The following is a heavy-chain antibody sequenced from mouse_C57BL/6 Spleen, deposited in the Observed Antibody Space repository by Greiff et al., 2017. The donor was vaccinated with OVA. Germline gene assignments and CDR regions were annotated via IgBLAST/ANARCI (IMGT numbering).Heavy chain of an antibody. V-gene: IGHV1-64*01. CDR2: IHPNSGST. Sequence: QVQLQQPGAELVKPGASVKLSCKASGYTFTSYWMRWVKQRPGQGLEWIGMIHPNSGSTNYNEKFKSKATLTVDKSSSTAYMQLSSLTSEDSAVYYCARPSNYGSSSYAMDYWGQGTSVTVSS. J-gene: IGHJ4*01. CDR3: ARPSNYGSSSYAMDY. D-gene: IGHD1-1*01. CDR1: GYTFTSYW.